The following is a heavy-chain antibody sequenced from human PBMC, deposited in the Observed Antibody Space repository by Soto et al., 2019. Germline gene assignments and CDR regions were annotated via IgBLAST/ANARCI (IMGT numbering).Heavy chain of an antibody. V-gene: IGHV4-34*01. D-gene: IGHD3-10*01. J-gene: IGHJ5*01. CDR2: INHSGST. CDR1: GGSFSGYY. CDR3: GRLGRYYQSLDS. Sequence: PSETLSLTCAVYGGSFSGYYWNWIRQPPGKGLEWIGEINHSGSTNYNPSLKSRVTISVDTSKNQFSLKLTSVTAADTAVYYCGRLGRYYQSLDSWGPGTLVTVSS.